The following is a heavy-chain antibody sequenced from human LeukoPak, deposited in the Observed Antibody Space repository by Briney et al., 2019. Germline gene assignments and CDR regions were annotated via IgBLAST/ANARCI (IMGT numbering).Heavy chain of an antibody. CDR2: ITSSSTCV. D-gene: IGHD3-22*01. V-gene: IGHV3-21*01. Sequence: GGSLRLSCAASGFTFSDYTMNWVRQAPGKGLEWVSSITSSSTCVYYADSVKGRFTISRDNAENSLHLQMNSLRAEDTAVYYCAGALDYYDNTGPLDYWGQGTLVTVSS. CDR1: GFTFSDYT. J-gene: IGHJ4*02. CDR3: AGALDYYDNTGPLDY.